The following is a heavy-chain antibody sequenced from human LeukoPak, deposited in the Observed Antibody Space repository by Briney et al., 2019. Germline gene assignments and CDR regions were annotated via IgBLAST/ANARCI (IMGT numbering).Heavy chain of an antibody. J-gene: IGHJ4*02. CDR1: GYSFSDYY. D-gene: IGHD1-1*01. CDR3: ARTLTGFRLDY. CDR2: INPNSGGT. Sequence: GASVKVSCKASGYSFSDYYMHWVRQAPGQGLEWMGWINPNSGGTKYAQKFQGGVTMTRDTSISTAYMELSSLRSDDTAVYYCARTLTGFRLDYWGQGTLVTVSS. V-gene: IGHV1-2*02.